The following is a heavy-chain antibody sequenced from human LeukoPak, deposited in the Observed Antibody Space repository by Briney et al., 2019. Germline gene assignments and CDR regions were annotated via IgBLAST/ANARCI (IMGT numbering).Heavy chain of an antibody. CDR1: GVSISSYY. Sequence: SETLSLTCTVSGVSISSYYWSWIRQPPGKGLEWIGYIYYSGSTNYNPSLKSRVTISVDTSKNQFSLKLSSVTAADTAVYYCARTLMAVAGVVDYWGQGTLVTVSS. J-gene: IGHJ4*02. V-gene: IGHV4-59*01. CDR2: IYYSGST. D-gene: IGHD6-19*01. CDR3: ARTLMAVAGVVDY.